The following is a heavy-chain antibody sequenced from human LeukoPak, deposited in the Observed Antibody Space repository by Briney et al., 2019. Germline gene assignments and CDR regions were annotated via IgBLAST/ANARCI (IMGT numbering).Heavy chain of an antibody. CDR1: GFTFSSYA. Sequence: GGSLRLSCAASGFTFSSYAMSWVRQAPGKGLEWVSSISGSGASTYYADSVKGRFTISRDNSKSTLYLQMNSLRVEDTAVYYCAKATSRFVVYYFDYWGREPWSPSPQ. D-gene: IGHD5-12*01. J-gene: IGHJ4*02. V-gene: IGHV3-23*01. CDR2: ISGSGAST. CDR3: AKATSRFVVYYFDY.